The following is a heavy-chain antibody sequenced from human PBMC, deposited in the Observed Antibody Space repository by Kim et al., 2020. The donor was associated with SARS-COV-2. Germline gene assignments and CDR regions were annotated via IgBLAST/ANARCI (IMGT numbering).Heavy chain of an antibody. CDR2: INHSGST. Sequence: SETLCLTCAVYGGSFSGYYWSWIRQPPGKGLEWIGEINHSGSTNYNPSLKSRVTISVDTSKNQFSLKLSSVTAADTAVYYCARASMVRGVNLDYWGQGTL. D-gene: IGHD3-10*01. J-gene: IGHJ4*02. CDR1: GGSFSGYY. CDR3: ARASMVRGVNLDY. V-gene: IGHV4-34*01.